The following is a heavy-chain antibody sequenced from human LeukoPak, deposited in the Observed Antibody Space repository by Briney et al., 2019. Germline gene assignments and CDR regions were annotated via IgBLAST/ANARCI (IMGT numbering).Heavy chain of an antibody. CDR3: ARDGDWYGSGSYYNFDAFDI. D-gene: IGHD3-10*01. Sequence: SGGSLRLSCAASGFTFSSYWMSWVRQAPGKGLEWVANIKQDGSEKYYVDSVKGRFTISRDNAKNSPYLQMSSLRAEDTAVYYCARDGDWYGSGSYYNFDAFDIWGQGTMVTVSS. CDR1: GFTFSSYW. J-gene: IGHJ3*02. V-gene: IGHV3-7*03. CDR2: IKQDGSEK.